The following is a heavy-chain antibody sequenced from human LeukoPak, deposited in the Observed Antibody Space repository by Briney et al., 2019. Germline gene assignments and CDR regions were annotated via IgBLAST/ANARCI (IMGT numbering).Heavy chain of an antibody. CDR2: IYSGGST. CDR3: ARSNCNSCYLGVWYYFDY. V-gene: IGHV3-66*01. Sequence: PGGSLRLSCAASGLTVSSNYMSWVRQAPGKGLEWASVIYSGGSTYYADSVKGRFTISRDNSKNTLFLQMNGLRADDTAMYYCARSNCNSCYLGVWYYFDYWGQGTLVTVSS. CDR1: GLTVSSNY. D-gene: IGHD1/OR15-1a*01. J-gene: IGHJ4*02.